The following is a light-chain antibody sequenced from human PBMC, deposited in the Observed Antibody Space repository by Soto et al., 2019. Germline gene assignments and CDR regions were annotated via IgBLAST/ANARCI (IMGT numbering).Light chain of an antibody. V-gene: IGKV3-20*01. Sequence: EIVLTQSPGTLSLSPGDRATLSCRASQSVSSTYLAWYQQKAGQAPKLLDYGASTRATGTPDRFSGSGSGTDFTLTISRLEPEDFAVYYCQQHGTSPITFGQGTRLEIK. CDR3: QQHGTSPIT. CDR1: QSVSSTY. J-gene: IGKJ5*01. CDR2: GAS.